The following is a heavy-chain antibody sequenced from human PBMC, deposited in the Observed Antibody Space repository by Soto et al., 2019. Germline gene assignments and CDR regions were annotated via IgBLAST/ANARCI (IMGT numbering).Heavy chain of an antibody. Sequence: PWGSLRLSCAASGFTFSSYAMHWVRQAPGKGLEYVSAISSNGGSTYYANSVKGRFTISRDNSKNTLYLQMGSLRAEDMAVYYCATGGHYFDYWGQGTLVTVS. CDR3: ATGGHYFDY. V-gene: IGHV3-64*01. CDR1: GFTFSSYA. CDR2: ISSNGGST. J-gene: IGHJ4*02.